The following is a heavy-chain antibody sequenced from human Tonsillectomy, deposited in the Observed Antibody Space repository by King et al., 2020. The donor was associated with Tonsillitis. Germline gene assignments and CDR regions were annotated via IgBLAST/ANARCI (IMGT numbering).Heavy chain of an antibody. CDR3: ARDLRYGAMDV. D-gene: IGHD5/OR15-5a*01. V-gene: IGHV4-61*01. Sequence: VQLQESGPGLVKPSETLSLTCTVSGGSVSSGSYYWSWIRQPPGHGLGWIEIIYYSGSTIYNPSLQSRVTLSLDTSKKQFSLKLSSVTAADTAVYYCARDLRYGAMDVGGQGTTVTVSS. CDR2: IYYSGST. CDR1: GGSVSSGSYY. J-gene: IGHJ6*02.